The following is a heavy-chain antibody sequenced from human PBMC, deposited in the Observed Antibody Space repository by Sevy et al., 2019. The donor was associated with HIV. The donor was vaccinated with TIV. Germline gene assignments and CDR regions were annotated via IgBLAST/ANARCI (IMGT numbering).Heavy chain of an antibody. D-gene: IGHD3-9*01. CDR1: GFTFDDYA. CDR2: ISWNSGSI. Sequence: SLRLSCAASGFTFDDYAMHWVPQAPGKGLEWVSGISWNSGSIGYADSVKGRFTISRDNAKNSLYLQMNSLRAEDTALYYCAKSPRYDILTGSFDPWGQGTLVTVSS. J-gene: IGHJ5*02. V-gene: IGHV3-9*01. CDR3: AKSPRYDILTGSFDP.